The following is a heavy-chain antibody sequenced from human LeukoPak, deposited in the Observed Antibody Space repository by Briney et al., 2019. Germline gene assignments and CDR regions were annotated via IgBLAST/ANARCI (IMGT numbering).Heavy chain of an antibody. J-gene: IGHJ6*03. CDR2: ISTSRNYI. D-gene: IGHD5-24*01. V-gene: IGHV3-21*01. CDR1: GFTFSSYH. Sequence: GGSLRLSCVVSGFTFSSYHMNWVRQAPGKGLEWVSSISTSRNYIYYADSVTGRFTISRDNAKNSLYLQMNSLRAEDTAVYFCARTMANYYYYMDVWGKGTAVTVSS. CDR3: ARTMANYYYYMDV.